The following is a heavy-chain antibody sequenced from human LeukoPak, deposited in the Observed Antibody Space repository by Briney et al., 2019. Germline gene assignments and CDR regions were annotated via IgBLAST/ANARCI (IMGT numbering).Heavy chain of an antibody. Sequence: SETLSLTCTVSGGSISSGDYYWSWIRQPPGKGLEWIGYIYYSGSTNYNPSLKSRVTISVDTSKNQFSLKLSSVTAADTAVYYCARVGDYGGGIGYWGQGTLVTVSS. CDR3: ARVGDYGGGIGY. CDR1: GGSISSGDYY. J-gene: IGHJ4*02. D-gene: IGHD4-23*01. CDR2: IYYSGST. V-gene: IGHV4-61*08.